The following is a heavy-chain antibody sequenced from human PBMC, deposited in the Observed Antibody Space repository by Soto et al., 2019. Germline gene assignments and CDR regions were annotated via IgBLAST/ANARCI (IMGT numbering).Heavy chain of an antibody. CDR3: ARGDYYDSNGYYPRYYYYYGMDF. J-gene: IGHJ6*02. CDR1: GSPIIRYD. V-gene: IGHV4-59*01. CDR2: IYYSGST. D-gene: IGHD3-22*01. Sequence: TLYLTWTAFGSPIIRYDWSWFRSPHGKGLDWIGYIYYSGSTNYNPSLKSRVTISVDTSKNQFSLKLSSVTAADTAVYYCARGDYYDSNGYYPRYYYYYGMDFWGQGTPVTV.